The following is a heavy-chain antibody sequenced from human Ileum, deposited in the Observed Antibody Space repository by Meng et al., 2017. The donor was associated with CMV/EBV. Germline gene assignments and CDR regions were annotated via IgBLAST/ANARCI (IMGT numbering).Heavy chain of an antibody. V-gene: IGHV4-59*01. D-gene: IGHD5-24*01. CDR3: AGNYRFNFYYYGMDV. CDR2: IYDSGSA. CDR1: SGSISNYY. Sequence: SETLSLTCTVSSGSISNYYWSWIRQPPGKGLEWIGYIYDSGSANYNPSLKSRVTISVDTSKKQFSLKLSSVTAADTAVDYCAGNYRFNFYYYGMDVWGQGTTVTVSS. J-gene: IGHJ6*02.